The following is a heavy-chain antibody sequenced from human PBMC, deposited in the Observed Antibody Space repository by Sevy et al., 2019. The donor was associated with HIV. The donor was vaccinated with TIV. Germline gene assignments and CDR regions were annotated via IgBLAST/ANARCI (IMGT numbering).Heavy chain of an antibody. CDR2: IYYSGST. D-gene: IGHD2-2*01. V-gene: IGHV4-39*01. Sequence: SETLSLTCTVSGGSISSSSYYWGWIRQSPGKGLEWIGSIYYSGSTYYNPSLKSRVTISVDTSKNQFSLKLSSLTAADTAVYYCARHNCISTNCSGNWFDPWGQGTLVTVSS. J-gene: IGHJ5*02. CDR3: ARHNCISTNCSGNWFDP. CDR1: GGSISSSSYY.